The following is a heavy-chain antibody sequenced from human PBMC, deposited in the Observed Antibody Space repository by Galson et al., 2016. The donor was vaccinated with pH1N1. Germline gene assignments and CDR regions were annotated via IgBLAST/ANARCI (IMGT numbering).Heavy chain of an antibody. CDR1: GGTFTNYA. CDR2: LIPILGIP. J-gene: IGHJ6*02. D-gene: IGHD5-12*01. Sequence: SVKVSCKASGGTFTNYAINWVRQAPGQGLEWMGGLIPILGIPDYAQTLQGRVTITADENTNTAYMEMSSLRAEDTAVYYCARGFSGYDRLEYYQNGMDVWGQGTTVTVSS. CDR3: ARGFSGYDRLEYYQNGMDV. V-gene: IGHV1-69*10.